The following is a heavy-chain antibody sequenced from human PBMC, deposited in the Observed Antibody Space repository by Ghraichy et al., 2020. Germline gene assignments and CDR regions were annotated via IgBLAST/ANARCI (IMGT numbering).Heavy chain of an antibody. J-gene: IGHJ4*02. D-gene: IGHD3-22*01. CDR3: MRGDYGRSGSY. V-gene: IGHV3-74*01. CDR1: GFTFSSVW. CDR2: LSGDGSIT. Sequence: GGSLRLSCAASGFTFSSVWMHWVRQGPGKGLVWVARLSGDGSITNYADTVKGRFTISRDNAKNTMYLQMSSLRVEDTAVYYCMRGDYGRSGSYWGQGTLVTVSS.